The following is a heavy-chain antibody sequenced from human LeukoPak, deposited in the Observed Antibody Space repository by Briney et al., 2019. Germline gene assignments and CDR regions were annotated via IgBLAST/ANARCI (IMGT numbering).Heavy chain of an antibody. Sequence: SETLSLTCTVSGGSISSSDYYWGWVRQPPGKGLEWMGSLFYSGTTYCNPSLKSRVTISVDTSKNQFSLKLTSVTAADTAVYYCARFGRSGGSCYCFDYWGQGTLVTVSS. J-gene: IGHJ4*02. CDR2: LFYSGTT. V-gene: IGHV4-39*01. CDR1: GGSISSSDYY. D-gene: IGHD2-15*01. CDR3: ARFGRSGGSCYCFDY.